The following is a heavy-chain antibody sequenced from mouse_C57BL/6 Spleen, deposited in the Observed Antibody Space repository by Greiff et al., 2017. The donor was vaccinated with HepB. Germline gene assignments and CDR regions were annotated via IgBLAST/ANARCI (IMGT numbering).Heavy chain of an antibody. CDR2: IRLKSDNYAT. CDR3: TNYYDLDY. J-gene: IGHJ2*01. Sequence: EVQGVESGGGLVQPGGSMKLSCVASGFTFSNYWMNWVRQSPEKGLEWVAQIRLKSDNYATHYAESVKGRFTISRDDSKSSVYLQMNNLRAEDTGIYYCTNYYDLDYWGQGTTLTVSS. D-gene: IGHD1-1*01. CDR1: GFTFSNYW. V-gene: IGHV6-3*01.